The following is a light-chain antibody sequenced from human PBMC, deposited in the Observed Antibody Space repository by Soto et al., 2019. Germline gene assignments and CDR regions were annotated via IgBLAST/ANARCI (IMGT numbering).Light chain of an antibody. CDR3: QQSYSSPRT. V-gene: IGKV1-39*01. CDR1: QNINNY. CDR2: AAS. J-gene: IGKJ1*01. Sequence: EIQITQSASSVSASVGDRVTITCRASQNINNYLNWYQQKPGKAPTLLIYAASTLQSGVPSRFSGSGSGTDFTLTISSLQPEDFAAYYCQQSYSSPRTFGQGTKVDIK.